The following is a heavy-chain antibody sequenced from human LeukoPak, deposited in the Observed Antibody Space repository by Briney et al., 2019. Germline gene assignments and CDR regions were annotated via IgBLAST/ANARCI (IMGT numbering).Heavy chain of an antibody. Sequence: PSETLSLTCTVSGGSIYGGGYYWSWIRQPPGKGLEWIGYIYHSGTTYYNPSLKSRVTISIDRSKIQFSLKLSSVTAADTAVYYCARARDTTSGSNWFDPWGQGTLVTVSS. D-gene: IGHD1-26*01. J-gene: IGHJ5*02. V-gene: IGHV4-30-2*01. CDR2: IYHSGTT. CDR3: ARARDTTSGSNWFDP. CDR1: GGSIYGGGYY.